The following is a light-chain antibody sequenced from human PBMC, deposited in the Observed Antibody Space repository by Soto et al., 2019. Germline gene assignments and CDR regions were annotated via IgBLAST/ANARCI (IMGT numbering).Light chain of an antibody. Sequence: QSALTQPASVSGSPGQSITISCTGTSSDVGGYNYVSWYQQHPGKAPKLMIYEVSNRPSGVSNRFSGSKSGITASLTISGLQAEDEADYYCSCYTSSSTHVVFGGGTQLTVL. CDR3: SCYTSSSTHVV. CDR1: SSDVGGYNY. J-gene: IGLJ2*01. V-gene: IGLV2-14*01. CDR2: EVS.